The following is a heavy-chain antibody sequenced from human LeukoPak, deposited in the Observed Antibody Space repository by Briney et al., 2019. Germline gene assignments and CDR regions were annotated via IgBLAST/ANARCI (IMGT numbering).Heavy chain of an antibody. D-gene: IGHD3-22*01. CDR1: GRPMSRYY. J-gene: IGHJ6*03. Sequence: KPSDTLSLTCTVAGRPMSRYYWNWIRQPPGKGLEWIGYIYYSGSTNYNPSLKSRVTISADTSKNQFSLKLSSVTAAETAVYYCAREKYYYDSSGYSDCMDVWGKGTTVTVSS. CDR3: AREKYYYDSSGYSDCMDV. V-gene: IGHV4-59*01. CDR2: IYYSGST.